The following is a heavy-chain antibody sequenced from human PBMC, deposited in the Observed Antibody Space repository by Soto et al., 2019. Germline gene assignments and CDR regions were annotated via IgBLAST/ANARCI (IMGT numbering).Heavy chain of an antibody. CDR2: VNKNGGST. V-gene: IGHV3-23*01. CDR3: AKGALPIYFDY. D-gene: IGHD2-15*01. Sequence: PGGSLRLSCAASGFSFSIYAMSWVRQAPGKGLEWVSTVNKNGGSTYYADPVKGRFTISRDNSKNTLYLQMNGLRAEDTAVYYCAKGALPIYFDYGGQGTLVTVSS. CDR1: GFSFSIYA. J-gene: IGHJ4*02.